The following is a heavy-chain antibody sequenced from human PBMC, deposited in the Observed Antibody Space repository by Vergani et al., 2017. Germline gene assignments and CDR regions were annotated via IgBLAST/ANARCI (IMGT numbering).Heavy chain of an antibody. D-gene: IGHD2-2*01. J-gene: IGHJ4*02. CDR3: AKGGGDIGVVPADDYFDN. Sequence: EVQLLESGGGLVQPGGSLRLSCAASGFTFSSYAMSWVRQAPGKGLEWVSAISGSGGSTYYADSVQGRFTISGGNSKNTQDLQMNSLRAEDTAVYYCAKGGGDIGVVPADDYFDNWGQGTLVTVSS. CDR1: GFTFSSYA. V-gene: IGHV3-23*01. CDR2: ISGSGGST.